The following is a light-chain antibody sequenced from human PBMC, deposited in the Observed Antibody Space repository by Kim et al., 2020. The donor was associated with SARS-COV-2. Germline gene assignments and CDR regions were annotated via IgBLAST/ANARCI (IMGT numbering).Light chain of an antibody. V-gene: IGLV10-54*01. CDR2: RDT. CDR1: SNNGGLQG. CDR3: SAWDSSLSSWV. J-gene: IGLJ3*02. Sequence: QTATLPCTGNSNNGGLQGAAWLQQHQGHPPKLLSYRDTHRPSGISERLSASRAGSTATLTITGLQPEDEADYYCSAWDSSLSSWVFGGGTQLTVL.